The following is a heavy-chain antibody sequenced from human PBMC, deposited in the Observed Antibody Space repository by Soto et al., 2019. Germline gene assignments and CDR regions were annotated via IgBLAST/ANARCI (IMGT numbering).Heavy chain of an antibody. CDR3: ARGRIVVVPAAIKNWFDP. V-gene: IGHV4-34*01. CDR2: INHSGST. J-gene: IGHJ5*02. CDR1: GGSFSGYY. Sequence: TLSLTCAVYGGSFSGYYWSWIRQPPGKGLEWIGEINHSGSTNYNPSLKSRVTISVDTSKNQFSLKLSSVTAADTAVYYCARGRIVVVPAAIKNWFDPWGQGTLVTVSS. D-gene: IGHD2-2*01.